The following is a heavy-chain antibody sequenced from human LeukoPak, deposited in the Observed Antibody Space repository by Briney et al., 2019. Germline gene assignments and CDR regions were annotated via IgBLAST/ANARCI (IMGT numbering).Heavy chain of an antibody. J-gene: IGHJ4*02. V-gene: IGHV3-30*02. D-gene: IGHD2-2*01. CDR3: AKGSSASRPYYFDY. Sequence: RPGGSLRLSCAASGVTVNTNFMSWVRQAPGKGLEWVAFIRYDGSNKYYSDSVKGRFIISRDSSKNSLYLHMNSLRAEDTAVYHCAKGSSASRPYYFDYWGQGTLVTVSS. CDR1: GVTVNTNF. CDR2: IRYDGSNK.